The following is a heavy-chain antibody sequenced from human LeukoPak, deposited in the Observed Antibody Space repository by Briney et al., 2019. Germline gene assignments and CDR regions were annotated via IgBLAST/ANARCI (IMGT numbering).Heavy chain of an antibody. CDR3: AKSFSETERATITAY. CDR2: IYTSGST. J-gene: IGHJ4*02. D-gene: IGHD5-24*01. Sequence: NPSETLSLTRTVSGGSISSYYWSWIRQPAGKGLEWIGRIYTSGSTNYNPSLKSRVTMSVDTSKNQLSLKLSSVTAADTAIYYCAKSFSETERATITAYWGQGTLVTVSS. CDR1: GGSISSYY. V-gene: IGHV4-4*07.